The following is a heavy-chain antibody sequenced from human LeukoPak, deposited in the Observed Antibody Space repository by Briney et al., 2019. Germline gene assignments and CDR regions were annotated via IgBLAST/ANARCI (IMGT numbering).Heavy chain of an antibody. Sequence: GSLRLSCAASGFTFSSYGMHWVRQAPGKGLEWVAVISYDGSNKYYAGSVKGRFTISRDNSKNTLYLQMNSLRAEDTAVYYCAKPINILTGPFDYWGQGTLVTVSS. D-gene: IGHD3-9*01. J-gene: IGHJ4*02. CDR2: ISYDGSNK. V-gene: IGHV3-30*18. CDR1: GFTFSSYG. CDR3: AKPINILTGPFDY.